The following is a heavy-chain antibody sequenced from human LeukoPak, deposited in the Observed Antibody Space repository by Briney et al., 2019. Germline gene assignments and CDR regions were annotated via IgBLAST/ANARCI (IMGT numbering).Heavy chain of an antibody. CDR3: ARTTIFVIGG. Sequence: SETLSLTCAVSGYSISSGYYWVWIRQPPGKGLEWIGSIYHSGSTYYNPSLKSRVTISVDTSKNQFSLKLSSVTAADTAVYYCARTTIFVIGGWGQGTLVTVSS. CDR2: IYHSGST. D-gene: IGHD3-3*01. V-gene: IGHV4-38-2*01. CDR1: GYSISSGYY. J-gene: IGHJ4*02.